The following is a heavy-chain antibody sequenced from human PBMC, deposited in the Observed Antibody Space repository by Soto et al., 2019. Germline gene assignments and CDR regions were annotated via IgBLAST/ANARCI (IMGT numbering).Heavy chain of an antibody. CDR3: ARFLFGIQLWLGDAFDI. Sequence: GGSLRLSCAASGFTFSSYSMNWVRQAPGKGLEWVSSISSSSSYIYYADSVKGRFTISRDNAKNSLYLQMNSLRAEDTAVYYCARFLFGIQLWLGDAFDIWGQGTMVTVSS. V-gene: IGHV3-21*01. CDR2: ISSSSSYI. D-gene: IGHD5-18*01. J-gene: IGHJ3*02. CDR1: GFTFSSYS.